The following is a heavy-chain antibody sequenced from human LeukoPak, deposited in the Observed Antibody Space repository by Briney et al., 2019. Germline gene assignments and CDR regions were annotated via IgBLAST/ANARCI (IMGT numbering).Heavy chain of an antibody. J-gene: IGHJ5*02. D-gene: IGHD6-19*01. V-gene: IGHV3-64D*06. CDR1: GFTFSNYA. CDR3: LKAPNSGWYSPWFDP. CDR2: ISSTGGST. Sequence: GGSLRLSCSASGFTFSNYAIHWVRQAPGTGLEYVSAISSTGGSTFYADSVKGRFTISRDNSKNMIYLQMSSLRPEDTAVYYCLKAPNSGWYSPWFDPWGQGILVTVSS.